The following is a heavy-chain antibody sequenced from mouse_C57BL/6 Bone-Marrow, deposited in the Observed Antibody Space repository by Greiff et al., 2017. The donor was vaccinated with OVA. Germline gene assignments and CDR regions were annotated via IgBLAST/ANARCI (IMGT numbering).Heavy chain of an antibody. J-gene: IGHJ3*01. CDR1: GFTFSSYA. Sequence: EVKLVESGGGLVKPGGSLKLSCAASGFTFSSYAMSWVRQTPEKRLEWVATISDGGSYTYSPDNVKGRFTISRDNAKNNLYRQMSHLKSEDTAMYYCARECYGSSPAWFAYWGQGTLVTVSA. V-gene: IGHV5-4*01. CDR3: ARECYGSSPAWFAY. CDR2: ISDGGSYT. D-gene: IGHD1-1*01.